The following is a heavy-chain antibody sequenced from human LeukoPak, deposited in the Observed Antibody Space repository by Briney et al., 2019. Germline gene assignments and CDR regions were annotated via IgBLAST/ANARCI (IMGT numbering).Heavy chain of an antibody. V-gene: IGHV4-39*07. CDR2: IYYSGTT. Sequence: SETLSLTCAVSGGSISSTSYYWGWIRQSPGKGLAWIGSIYYSGTTYYNSSLKSRVIISVDTSKNQFSLKLSSVTAADTAVYYCARKGHGVVVRSFDYWGQGTLVTVSS. CDR1: GGSISSTSYY. D-gene: IGHD2-15*01. CDR3: ARKGHGVVVRSFDY. J-gene: IGHJ4*02.